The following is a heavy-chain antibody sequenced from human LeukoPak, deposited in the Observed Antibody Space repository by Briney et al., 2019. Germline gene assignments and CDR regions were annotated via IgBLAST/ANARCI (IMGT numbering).Heavy chain of an antibody. V-gene: IGHV3-53*01. CDR1: GFTFSSYW. J-gene: IGHJ3*02. CDR3: ARGGRGSAAVVAPRSFDI. Sequence: GGSLRLSCAASGFTFSSYWMSWVRQAPGKGLEWVSVTYTGGNSYYADSVKGRFIISRDISKNTLYLQMNSLRAEDSALYYCARGGRGSAAVVAPRSFDIWGQGTMVTVSS. D-gene: IGHD3-22*01. CDR2: TYTGGNS.